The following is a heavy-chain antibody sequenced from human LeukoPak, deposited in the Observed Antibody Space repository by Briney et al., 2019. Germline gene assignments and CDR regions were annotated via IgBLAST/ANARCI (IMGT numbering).Heavy chain of an antibody. CDR2: ISAYNGNT. Sequence: VASVKVSCKASRYTFTSHDISWVRQAPGQGLEWMGWISAYNGNTNYAQKLQGRVTMTTDTSTSTAYMELRSLGSDDTAVYYCARDRGKVVIASDYWGQGTLVTVSS. D-gene: IGHD3-22*01. CDR1: RYTFTSHD. CDR3: ARDRGKVVIASDY. V-gene: IGHV1-18*01. J-gene: IGHJ4*02.